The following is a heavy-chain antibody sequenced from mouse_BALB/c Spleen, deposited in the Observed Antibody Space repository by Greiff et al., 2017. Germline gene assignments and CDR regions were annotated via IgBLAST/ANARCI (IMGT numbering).Heavy chain of an antibody. CDR1: GYTFTSYW. J-gene: IGHJ2*01. D-gene: IGHD2-4*01. V-gene: IGHV1-74*01. CDR2: IDPYDSET. Sequence: QVQLQQPGAELVRPGASVKLSCKASGYTFTSYWMNWVKQRPEQGLEWIGRIDPYDSETHYNQKFKGKATLTADKSSSTAYMELSSLTSEDSAVYYCTRSGDYDLGYWGQGTTLTVSS. CDR3: TRSGDYDLGY.